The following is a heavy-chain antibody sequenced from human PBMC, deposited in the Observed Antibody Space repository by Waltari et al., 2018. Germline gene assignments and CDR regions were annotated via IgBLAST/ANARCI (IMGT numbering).Heavy chain of an antibody. D-gene: IGHD2-8*01. Sequence: GKGLEWVAVISYDGSNKYYADSVKGRFTISRDNSKNTLYLQMNSLRAEDTAVYYCAREYCTNVCFLYYYYGMDVWGQGTTVTVSS. CDR3: AREYCTNVCFLYYYYGMDV. CDR2: ISYDGSNK. V-gene: IGHV3-30-3*01. J-gene: IGHJ6*02.